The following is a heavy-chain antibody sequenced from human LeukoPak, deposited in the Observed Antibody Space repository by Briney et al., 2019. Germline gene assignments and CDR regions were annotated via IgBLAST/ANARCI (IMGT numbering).Heavy chain of an antibody. CDR3: ARHRYTSSSSYFDF. CDR1: GYSISSGYY. J-gene: IGHJ4*02. Sequence: PSETLSLTCTVSGYSISSGYYWGWIRQPPGKGLEWIGSIYHSGGTYYNPSLKSRVTISVDTSKNQFSLRLSSVTAADTAVYYCARHRYTSSSSYFDFWGQGTLVTVSS. V-gene: IGHV4-38-2*02. CDR2: IYHSGGT. D-gene: IGHD6-6*01.